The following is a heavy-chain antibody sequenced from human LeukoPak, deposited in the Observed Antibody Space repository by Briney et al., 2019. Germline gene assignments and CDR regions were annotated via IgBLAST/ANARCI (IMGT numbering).Heavy chain of an antibody. J-gene: IGHJ4*02. CDR3: AKGNSGYNSGYYYHFFDY. D-gene: IGHD5-12*01. CDR1: VFTFSNYW. Sequence: RESLRLSCTASVFTFSNYWMHWVRQAPGKGLVWVSSIGGGGGTYYADSLKGRFTISRDNSKNTLYLQMNSLRAEDTAVYYCAKGNSGYNSGYYYHFFDYWGQGTLVTVSS. CDR2: IGGGGGT. V-gene: IGHV3-23*01.